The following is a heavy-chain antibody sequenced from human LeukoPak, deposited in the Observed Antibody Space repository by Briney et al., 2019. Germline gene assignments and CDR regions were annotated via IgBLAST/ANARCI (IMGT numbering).Heavy chain of an antibody. CDR3: AREGIVGATYFDY. CDR1: GFTFSTYY. D-gene: IGHD1-26*01. J-gene: IGHJ4*02. CDR2: INWNGGST. Sequence: GGSLRLSCAASGFTFSTYYMSWVRQAPGKGLEWVSSINWNGGSTGYADSVKGRFTISRDNAKNSLYLQMNSLRAEDTALYYCAREGIVGATYFDYWGQGTLVTVSS. V-gene: IGHV3-20*04.